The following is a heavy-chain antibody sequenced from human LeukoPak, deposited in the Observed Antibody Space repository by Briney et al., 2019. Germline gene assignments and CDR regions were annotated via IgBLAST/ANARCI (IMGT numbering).Heavy chain of an antibody. CDR1: GFTFSSYG. CDR2: IWYEGSNK. CDR3: AREGLGQLPDY. Sequence: GGSLSLSCAASGFTFSSYGMQWVRQAPGGGVVWVAVIWYEGSNKYYGDSVKGRFTISRDNSKNTLYRQMNSLRAEDTAVYYCAREGLGQLPDYWGQGTLVTVSS. J-gene: IGHJ4*02. V-gene: IGHV3-33*01. D-gene: IGHD2-2*01.